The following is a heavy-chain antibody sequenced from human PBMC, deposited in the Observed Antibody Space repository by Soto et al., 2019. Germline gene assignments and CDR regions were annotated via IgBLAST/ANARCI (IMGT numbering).Heavy chain of an antibody. CDR2: IYYSGPT. Sequence: SETLSLTCAVSGGSISPLYWTWIRQPPGKGLEWIGYIYYSGPTNYNPSLKSRLTISVDTSKNQFSLKLTSVTAADTAVYYCARGAGLFDYWGQGTLVTVSS. J-gene: IGHJ4*02. CDR3: ARGAGLFDY. CDR1: GGSISPLY. V-gene: IGHV4-59*08.